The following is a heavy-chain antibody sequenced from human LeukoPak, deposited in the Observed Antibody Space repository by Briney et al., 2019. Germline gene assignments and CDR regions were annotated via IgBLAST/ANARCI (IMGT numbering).Heavy chain of an antibody. V-gene: IGHV3-15*01. Sequence: GGSLRLSCAASGFTFSDYNMNWVRQAPGKGLEWVGRIKSKTEGGTIDYAAPVKGRFTVGRDDSKSTLHLHMNSLKTEDTAVYYCTTDPTRYCGGGSCYMGYWGQGTLVTVSS. CDR2: IKSKTEGGTI. CDR3: TTDPTRYCGGGSCYMGY. CDR1: GFTFSDYN. D-gene: IGHD2-15*01. J-gene: IGHJ4*02.